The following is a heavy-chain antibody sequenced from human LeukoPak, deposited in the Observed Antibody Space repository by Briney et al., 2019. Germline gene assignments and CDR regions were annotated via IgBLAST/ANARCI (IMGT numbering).Heavy chain of an antibody. Sequence: SETLSPTCTVSGVSISSSSYYWGWIRQPPGKGLERIGSIYYSGSTYYNPSLKSRVTISVDTSKNQFSLKLSSVTAADTAVYYCARENYDFWSGTRTHDYWGQGTLVTVSS. CDR1: GVSISSSSYY. CDR2: IYYSGST. J-gene: IGHJ4*02. V-gene: IGHV4-39*02. CDR3: ARENYDFWSGTRTHDY. D-gene: IGHD3-3*01.